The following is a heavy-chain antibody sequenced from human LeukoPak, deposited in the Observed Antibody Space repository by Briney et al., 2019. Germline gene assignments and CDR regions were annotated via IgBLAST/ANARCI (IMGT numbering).Heavy chain of an antibody. V-gene: IGHV3-23*01. J-gene: IGHJ4*02. CDR2: VSGSGAGT. Sequence: GGSLRLSCAASGLTFNTYAMSWVRQAPGKGLQWVSTVSGSGAGTFYGDSVKGRFTISRDNSNNTLFLQMNSLSADDTAVYYCASRHCSGGGCYIAGADPFDNWGQGTLVTVSS. D-gene: IGHD2-15*01. CDR3: ASRHCSGGGCYIAGADPFDN. CDR1: GLTFNTYA.